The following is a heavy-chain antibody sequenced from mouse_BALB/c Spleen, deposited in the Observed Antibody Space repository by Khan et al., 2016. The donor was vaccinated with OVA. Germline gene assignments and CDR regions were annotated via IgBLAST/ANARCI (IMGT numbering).Heavy chain of an antibody. J-gene: IGHJ3*01. CDR3: ARDTTATPY. D-gene: IGHD1-2*01. V-gene: IGHV2-9*02. CDR1: GFSLTSYG. Sequence: QVQLKQSGPGLVAPSQSLSITCTVSGFSLTSYGVHWVRQPPGKGLEWLGIIWAGGSTNYNSALMSRLSISKDNSKSQVFLKMNSLQTADTAMYYWARDTTATPYWGQGTLVTVSA. CDR2: IWAGGST.